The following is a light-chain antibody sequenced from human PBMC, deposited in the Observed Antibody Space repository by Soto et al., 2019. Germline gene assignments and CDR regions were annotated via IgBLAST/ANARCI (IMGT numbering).Light chain of an antibody. Sequence: QSALTQPASVSGSPGQSITISCTGTSSDVGGYEYVSWYQQHPGKAPKLMIYDVTNRPSGVSNRFSGSKSGNTASLTISGLQAEDEADYYCSSFTSSSTLLVFGGGTKL. V-gene: IGLV2-14*01. J-gene: IGLJ3*02. CDR2: DVT. CDR1: SSDVGGYEY. CDR3: SSFTSSSTLLV.